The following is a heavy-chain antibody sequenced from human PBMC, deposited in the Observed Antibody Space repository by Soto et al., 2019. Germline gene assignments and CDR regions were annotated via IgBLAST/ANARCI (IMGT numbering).Heavy chain of an antibody. CDR2: ISNDGRNI. CDR3: ARGGRVDTAIVAEYYYYGVDV. J-gene: IGHJ6*02. D-gene: IGHD5-18*01. V-gene: IGHV3-30*03. Sequence: GGSLRLSCAASGFTFSVYGMHWVRQAPGKGLEWVADISNDGRNIYYADSMKGRFTMSRDNSKNTLYLQMNSLRAEDTAVYYCARGGRVDTAIVAEYYYYGVDVWGQATTVTVSS. CDR1: GFTFSVYG.